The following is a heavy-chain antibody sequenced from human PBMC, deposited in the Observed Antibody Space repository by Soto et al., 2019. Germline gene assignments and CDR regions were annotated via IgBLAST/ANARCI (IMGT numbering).Heavy chain of an antibody. J-gene: IGHJ5*02. CDR1: GAALNSGHYY. V-gene: IGHV4-31*02. D-gene: IGHD2-21*01. CDR2: IYVSGAV. CDR3: ARIRIATNNYKWFDP. Sequence: SLSVPWSVSGAALNSGHYYWSWIRQVPGKVLEWIGHIYVSGAVDYNPSLRDRITVSQDTSERQFSLNLRLVTAADTAVYYCARIRIATNNYKWFDPWAQGTLVTVSS.